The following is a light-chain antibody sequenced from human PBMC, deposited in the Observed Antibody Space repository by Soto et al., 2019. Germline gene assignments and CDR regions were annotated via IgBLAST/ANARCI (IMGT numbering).Light chain of an antibody. CDR3: QSYDSSLSGVV. CDR2: GDS. CDR1: SSNIGAGYG. J-gene: IGLJ2*01. V-gene: IGLV1-40*01. Sequence: QLVLTQPPSVSGAPGQRVTISCTGSSSNIGAGYGVHWYQQFPGTVPKLLIFGDSSRPSGVPDRFSGSKSGTSASLVITGLQTEDEADYYCQSYDSSLSGVVFGGGTKVTVL.